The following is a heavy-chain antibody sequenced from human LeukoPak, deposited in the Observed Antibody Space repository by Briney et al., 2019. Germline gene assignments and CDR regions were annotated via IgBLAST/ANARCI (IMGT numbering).Heavy chain of an antibody. J-gene: IGHJ4*02. V-gene: IGHV3-23*01. Sequence: PGGSLRLSCAASGFTFSSYALNWVRQAPGKGLEWVSGISGSGGSTYHADSVKGRFTISRDNSKNTLYLQMNSLRAEDTAVYYCAKQNVRGTGGFDYWGQGTLVTVSS. D-gene: IGHD3-10*01. CDR3: AKQNVRGTGGFDY. CDR1: GFTFSSYA. CDR2: ISGSGGST.